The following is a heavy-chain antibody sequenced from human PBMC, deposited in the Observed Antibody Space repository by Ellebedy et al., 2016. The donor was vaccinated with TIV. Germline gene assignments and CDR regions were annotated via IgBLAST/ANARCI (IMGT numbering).Heavy chain of an antibody. CDR2: IYYSGSA. Sequence: MPSETLSLTCTVSGGSISNSDYYWNWIRQPPGKGLEWIGSIYYSGSAYYNPSLKSRVTVSVDTSKNQFPLNLSSVTAADTAVYYCAREGGVYYFDYWGQGTLVTVSS. D-gene: IGHD1-26*01. J-gene: IGHJ4*02. CDR1: GGSISNSDYY. V-gene: IGHV4-39*06. CDR3: AREGGVYYFDY.